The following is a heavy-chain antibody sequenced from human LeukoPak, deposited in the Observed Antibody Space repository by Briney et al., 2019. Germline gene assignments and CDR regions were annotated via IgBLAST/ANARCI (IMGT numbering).Heavy chain of an antibody. CDR3: ARDWEAYCSGGSCRLFLQALLFDY. J-gene: IGHJ4*02. D-gene: IGHD2-15*01. CDR1: GYTFTSYY. Sequence: GASVKVSCKASGYTFTSYYMHWVRQAPGQGLEWMGIINPSGGSTSYAQKFQGRVTMTRDTSTSTVYMELSSLRSEDTAVYYCARDWEAYCSGGSCRLFLQALLFDYWGQGTLVTVSS. V-gene: IGHV1-46*01. CDR2: INPSGGST.